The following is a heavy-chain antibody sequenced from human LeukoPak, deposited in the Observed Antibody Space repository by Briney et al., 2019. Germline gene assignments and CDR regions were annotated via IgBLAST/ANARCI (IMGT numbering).Heavy chain of an antibody. J-gene: IGHJ5*02. CDR3: GRLHPTDNWFDP. V-gene: IGHV3-23*01. CDR2: ISGSGGST. CDR1: GFTFGSYA. D-gene: IGHD4-11*01. Sequence: GGSLRLSCAASGFTFGSYAMSWVRQAPGKGLEWVSAISGSGGSTYYADSVKGRFAISRDNSKNTLYLQMNSLRAEDTAVYYCGRLHPTDNWFDPWGQGTLVTVSS.